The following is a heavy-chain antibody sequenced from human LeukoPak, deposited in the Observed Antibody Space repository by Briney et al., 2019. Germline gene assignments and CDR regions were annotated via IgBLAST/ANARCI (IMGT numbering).Heavy chain of an antibody. CDR2: ISGRGDRT. Sequence: GGSLRLSCAASGFTFTNYAMSWFRQAPGKGLEWGSHISGRGDRTYYADAVKGRFTISSDNSKNTLYLLMNSLRAEDTAIYYCAKDFSNSWQKDYWGQGTLVTVSS. J-gene: IGHJ4*02. CDR1: GFTFTNYA. V-gene: IGHV3-23*01. D-gene: IGHD6-13*01. CDR3: AKDFSNSWQKDY.